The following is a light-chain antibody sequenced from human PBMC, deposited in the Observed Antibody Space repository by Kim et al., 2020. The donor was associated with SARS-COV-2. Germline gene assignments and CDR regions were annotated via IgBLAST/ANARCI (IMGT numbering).Light chain of an antibody. CDR3: QQYNIYPYT. CDR2: DAS. Sequence: SASVGDRVTITCRASQSISSSLAWYQQKPGKAPKLLIYDASSLESGAPSRFSGSGSGTEFTLTISSLQPDDFATYYCQQYNIYPYTFGQGTKLEI. CDR1: QSISSS. J-gene: IGKJ2*01. V-gene: IGKV1-5*01.